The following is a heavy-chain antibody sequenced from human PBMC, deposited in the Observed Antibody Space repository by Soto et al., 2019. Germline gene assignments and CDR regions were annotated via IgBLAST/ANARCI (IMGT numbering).Heavy chain of an antibody. Sequence: QVPLVQSGAEVKKPGASVKVSCKASGYTFTSYGISWVRQAPGQGLEWMGWISAYNGNTNYAQKLQGRVTMTTDTATSTAYMELRSMRSDDTAVYYCARGGQTRITIYRNWFDPWGQGTLVTVSS. CDR3: ARGGQTRITIYRNWFDP. CDR2: ISAYNGNT. J-gene: IGHJ5*02. V-gene: IGHV1-18*04. CDR1: GYTFTSYG. D-gene: IGHD3-3*01.